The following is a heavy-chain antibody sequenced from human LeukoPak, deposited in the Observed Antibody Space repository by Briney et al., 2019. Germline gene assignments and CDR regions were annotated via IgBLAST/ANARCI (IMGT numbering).Heavy chain of an antibody. J-gene: IGHJ4*02. CDR3: AKEGYRGYDLDY. Sequence: PGGALRLSCAASGFTFDDYAMHWGGQAPGKGVEWVSVISGDGGSTYYADSVKGGFTISRENSKNSLYLQMNSLRTEDTALYYCAKEGYRGYDLDYWGQGTLVTVSS. D-gene: IGHD5-12*01. V-gene: IGHV3-43*02. CDR2: ISGDGGST. CDR1: GFTFDDYA.